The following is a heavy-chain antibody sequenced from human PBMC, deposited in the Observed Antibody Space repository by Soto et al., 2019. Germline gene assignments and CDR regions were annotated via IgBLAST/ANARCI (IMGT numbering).Heavy chain of an antibody. D-gene: IGHD2-8*02. CDR1: GFTITNGW. CDR2: VKTKTEGETT. CDR3: TTLVAAGPFDY. Sequence: GSLSLSCAASGFTITNGWMNWVRQAPGKGLEWVGRVKTKTEGETTDYAAPVKGRFTISRDDSQNTLYLQMNSLKTEDTAVYYCTTLVAAGPFDYWGQGTLVTVSS. V-gene: IGHV3-15*07. J-gene: IGHJ4*02.